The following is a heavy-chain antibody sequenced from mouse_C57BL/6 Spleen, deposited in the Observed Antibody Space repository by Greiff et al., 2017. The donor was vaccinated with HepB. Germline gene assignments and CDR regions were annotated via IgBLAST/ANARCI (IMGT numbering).Heavy chain of an antibody. CDR3: TSPHYYGSSLWYFDV. V-gene: IGHV6-6*01. CDR2: IRNKANNHAT. CDR1: GFTFSDAW. D-gene: IGHD1-1*01. J-gene: IGHJ1*03. Sequence: EVKVEESGGGLVQPGGSMKLSCAASGFTFSDAWMDWVRQSPEKGLEWVAEIRNKANNHATYYAESVKGRFTISRDDSKSGVYLQMNSLRAEDTGIYYCTSPHYYGSSLWYFDVWGTGTTVTVSS.